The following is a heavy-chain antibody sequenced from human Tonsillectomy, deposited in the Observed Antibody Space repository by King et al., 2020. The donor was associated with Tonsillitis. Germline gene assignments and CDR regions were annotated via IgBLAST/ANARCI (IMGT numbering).Heavy chain of an antibody. V-gene: IGHV1-69*01. Sequence: VQLVESGAEVKKPGSSVKVSCKTSGGTFSSYAVSWVRQAPGQGLEWVGGIIPIYGTTNYAQKFQGRVTITADEFTSTAYMELSSLRSEDTAVYYCARPTSRLLKDYYYAMDVWGHGTTVTVSS. CDR2: IIPIYGTT. CDR1: GGTFSSYA. CDR3: ARPTSRLLKDYYYAMDV. J-gene: IGHJ6*02.